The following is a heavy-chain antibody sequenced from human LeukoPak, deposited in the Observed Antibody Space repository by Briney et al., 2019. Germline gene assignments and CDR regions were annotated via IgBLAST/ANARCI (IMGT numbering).Heavy chain of an antibody. D-gene: IGHD2-21*02. V-gene: IGHV4-59*10. CDR1: GGSFSGYY. Sequence: PSETLSLTCAVYGGSFSGYYWSWIRQPAGKGLEWIGRIYTSGSTNYNPSLKSRVTMSVDTSKNQFSLKLSSVTAADTAVYYCARVTDTGIDYWGQGTLVTVSS. CDR3: ARVTDTGIDY. J-gene: IGHJ4*02. CDR2: IYTSGST.